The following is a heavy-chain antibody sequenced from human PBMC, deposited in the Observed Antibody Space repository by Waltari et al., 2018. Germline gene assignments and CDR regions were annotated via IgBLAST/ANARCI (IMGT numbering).Heavy chain of an antibody. D-gene: IGHD2-15*01. J-gene: IGHJ3*02. Sequence: QVQLVQSGAEVKKPGASVKVSCKASGYTFTSYGISWVRQAPGQGLEWMGWISAYNGNTNYAQKLQGRVTMTTDTSTSTAYMELRSLRSDDTAVYYCASSTSLLGYCSGGSCYQGNAFDIWGQGTMVTVSS. CDR3: ASSTSLLGYCSGGSCYQGNAFDI. CDR2: ISAYNGNT. V-gene: IGHV1-18*01. CDR1: GYTFTSYG.